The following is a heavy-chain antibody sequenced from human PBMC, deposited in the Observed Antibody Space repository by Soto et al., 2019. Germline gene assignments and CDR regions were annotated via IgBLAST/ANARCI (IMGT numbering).Heavy chain of an antibody. CDR1: VFSFSNYA. V-gene: IGHV3-23*01. D-gene: IGHD3-10*01. J-gene: IGHJ2*01. CDR3: AKDQGRAYWYFEL. CDR2: ISGSGGSP. Sequence: EVQLLESGGGLVQPGGSLRISCAASVFSFSNYAMSWVRQAPGTGLEWVSGISGSGGSPDYADSVKGRYTITRDNSKNTLYLQMNSLRADDTAVYYCAKDQGRAYWYFELWGRGTLVSFSS.